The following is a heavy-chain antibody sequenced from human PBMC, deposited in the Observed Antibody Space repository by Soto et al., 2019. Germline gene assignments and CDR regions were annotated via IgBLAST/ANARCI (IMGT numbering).Heavy chain of an antibody. CDR2: IYYSGST. D-gene: IGHD2-2*01. J-gene: IGHJ6*03. CDR1: GGSISSYY. V-gene: IGHV4-59*08. Sequence: SETLSLTCTVSGGSISSYYWSWIRQPPGKGLEWIGYIYYSGSTNYNPSLKSRVTISVDTSKNQFSLKLSSVTAADTAVYYCARHDQLGYCSSTSCYYYMDVWGEGTTVTVSS. CDR3: ARHDQLGYCSSTSCYYYMDV.